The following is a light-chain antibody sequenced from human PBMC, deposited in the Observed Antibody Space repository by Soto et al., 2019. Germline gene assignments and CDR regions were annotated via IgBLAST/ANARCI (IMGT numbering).Light chain of an antibody. V-gene: IGLV2-8*01. CDR3: NSYAGSNIYV. J-gene: IGLJ1*01. CDR2: EVT. Sequence: QSVLTQPPSASGSPGQSGTISCTGTSSDVGGYNYVSWYQQRPVKAPQLILYEVTKRPSGVPGRFSGSKSGNTASLTVSGLQAEDEADYYCNSYAGSNIYVFGTGTKVTVL. CDR1: SSDVGGYNY.